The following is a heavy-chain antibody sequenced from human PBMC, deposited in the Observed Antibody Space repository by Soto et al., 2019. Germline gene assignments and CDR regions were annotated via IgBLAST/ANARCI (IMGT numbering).Heavy chain of an antibody. V-gene: IGHV1-69*06. J-gene: IGHJ6*02. CDR3: ASRKYSSSWWVRHLTDYYYYYGMDV. CDR1: GGTFSSYA. D-gene: IGHD6-13*01. CDR2: IIPIFGTA. Sequence: GASVKVSCKASGGTFSSYAISWVRQAPGQGLEWMGGIIPIFGTANYAQKFQGRVTITADKSTSTAYMELSSLRSEDTAVYYCASRKYSSSWWVRHLTDYYYYYGMDVRGQGTTVTVSS.